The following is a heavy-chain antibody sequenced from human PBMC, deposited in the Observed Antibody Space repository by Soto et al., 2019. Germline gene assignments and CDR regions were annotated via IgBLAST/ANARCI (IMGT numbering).Heavy chain of an antibody. CDR3: AKDRNIAVAGPSDAFDI. Sequence: GGSLRLSCAASGFTFSSYAMSWVRQAPGKGLEWVPAISGSGGSTYYADSVKGRFTISRDNSKNTLYLQMNSLRAEDTAVYYCAKDRNIAVAGPSDAFDIWGQGTMVTVSS. CDR1: GFTFSSYA. CDR2: ISGSGGST. J-gene: IGHJ3*02. V-gene: IGHV3-23*01. D-gene: IGHD6-19*01.